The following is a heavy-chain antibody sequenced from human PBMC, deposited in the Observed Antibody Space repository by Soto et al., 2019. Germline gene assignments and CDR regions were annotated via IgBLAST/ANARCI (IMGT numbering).Heavy chain of an antibody. CDR2: INHSGST. J-gene: IGHJ4*02. D-gene: IGHD4-17*01. CDR1: GGSFNGYY. CDR3: ASQRAAVTTFDY. Sequence: QVQLRQWGAGLVKPSETLSLTCAVYGGSFNGYYWNWIRQPPGKGLEWIGEINHSGSTNYNPPLMIRVSISVDASQDQFSLRLSSVTAADTAVYYCASQRAAVTTFDYWGQGTLVTVSS. V-gene: IGHV4-34*01.